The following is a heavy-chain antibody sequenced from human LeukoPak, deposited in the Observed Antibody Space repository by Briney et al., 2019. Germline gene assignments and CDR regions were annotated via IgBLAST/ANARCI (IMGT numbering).Heavy chain of an antibody. V-gene: IGHV1-18*01. CDR2: ISAYNGNT. J-gene: IGHJ4*02. CDR1: GYTFTSYG. D-gene: IGHD3-22*01. CDR3: ARAPGGYYYDSSGYPFDY. Sequence: ASVKVSCNASGYTFTSYGISWVRQAPGQGLEWMGWISAYNGNTNYAQKLQGRVTMTTDTSTSTAYMELRSLRSDDTAVYYCARAPGGYYYDSSGYPFDYWGQGTLVTVSS.